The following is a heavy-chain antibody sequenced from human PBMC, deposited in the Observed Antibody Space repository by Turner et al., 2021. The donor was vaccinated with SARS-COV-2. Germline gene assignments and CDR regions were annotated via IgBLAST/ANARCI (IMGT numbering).Heavy chain of an antibody. CDR2: INTNSGGT. CDR1: GYTFAGYY. J-gene: IGHJ4*02. D-gene: IGHD5-12*01. Sequence: QVQLVQSGAAVKKPGSSVKVSCKASGYTFAGYYIHWVRQAPGQGLKWMGWINTNSGGTNYAQGFQGRVTMTGDTSISTAYMELSTLRSDDTAVYYCERSVSWLQSLTVDYWGQGTLVTVSS. V-gene: IGHV1-2*02. CDR3: ERSVSWLQSLTVDY.